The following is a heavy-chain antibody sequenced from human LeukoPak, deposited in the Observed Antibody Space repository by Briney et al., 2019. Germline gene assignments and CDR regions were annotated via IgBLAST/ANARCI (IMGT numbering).Heavy chain of an antibody. V-gene: IGHV4-39*01. D-gene: IGHD2-2*01. CDR2: IYYSGST. Sequence: SETLSLTCTVSGGSISSSSYYWGWIRQPPGKGLEWIGSIYYSGSTYYNPSLKSRVTISVDTSKNQFSLKLSSVTAADTAVYYCARRVVPAASRKTLGRLDPWGQGTLVTVSS. CDR1: GGSISSSSYY. CDR3: ARRVVPAASRKTLGRLDP. J-gene: IGHJ5*02.